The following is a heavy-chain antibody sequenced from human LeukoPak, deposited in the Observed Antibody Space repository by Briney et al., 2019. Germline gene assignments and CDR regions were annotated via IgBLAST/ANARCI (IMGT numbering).Heavy chain of an antibody. CDR2: IYHSGST. V-gene: IGHV4-38-2*01. D-gene: IGHD4-11*01. CDR3: ASLNYPHYFDY. J-gene: IGHJ4*02. Sequence: SETLSLTCAVSGYSISSGYYWGWIRQPPGKGLEWIGSIYHSGSTYYNPSLKSRVTISVDTSENQFSLKLSSVTAADTAVYYCASLNYPHYFDYWGQGTLVTVSS. CDR1: GYSISSGYY.